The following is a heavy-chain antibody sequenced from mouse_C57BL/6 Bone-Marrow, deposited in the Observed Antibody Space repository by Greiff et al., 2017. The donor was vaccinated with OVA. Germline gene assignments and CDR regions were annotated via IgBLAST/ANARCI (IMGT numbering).Heavy chain of an antibody. CDR1: GYTFTSYT. J-gene: IGHJ2*01. CDR3: ARSDDGYYFYYAMDY. D-gene: IGHD2-3*01. V-gene: IGHV1-4*01. Sequence: VQLQQSGAELARPGASVKMSCKASGYTFTSYTMHWVKQRPGQGLEWIGYINPSSGYTKYNQKFKDKATLTADKSSSTAYMQLSSLTSEDSAVYYCARSDDGYYFYYAMDYWGQGTTLTVSS. CDR2: INPSSGYT.